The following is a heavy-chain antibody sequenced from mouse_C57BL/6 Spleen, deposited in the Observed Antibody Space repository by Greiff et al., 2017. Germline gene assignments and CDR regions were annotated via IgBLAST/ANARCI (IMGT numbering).Heavy chain of an antibody. CDR2: IDPSDSYT. Sequence: QVQLQQPGAELVMPGASVKLSCKASGYTFTSYWMHWVKQRPGQGLEWIGEIDPSDSYTNYNQKFKGKSTLTVDNSSSTAYMQLRSLTSEDSAVYNCARGDSYYFDYWGQGTTLTVSS. CDR3: ARGDSYYFDY. V-gene: IGHV1-69*01. J-gene: IGHJ2*01. CDR1: GYTFTSYW.